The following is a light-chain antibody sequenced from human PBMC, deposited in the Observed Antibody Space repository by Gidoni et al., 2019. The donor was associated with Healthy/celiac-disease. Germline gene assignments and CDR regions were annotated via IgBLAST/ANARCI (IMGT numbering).Light chain of an antibody. V-gene: IGKV3-20*01. CDR2: GAS. CDR1: QSVSSSY. J-gene: IGKJ3*01. Sequence: EIVLTQSPGTLSLSPGERATISCRASQSVSSSYLSWYQQKPGQAPRLLIYGASSRATGIPARFIGSGSGTDFTLTISRLEPEDFAVYYCQQYGSSPFTFGPGTKVDIK. CDR3: QQYGSSPFT.